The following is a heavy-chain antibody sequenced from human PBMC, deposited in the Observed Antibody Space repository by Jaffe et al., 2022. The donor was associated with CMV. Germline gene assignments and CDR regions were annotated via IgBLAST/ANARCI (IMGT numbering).Heavy chain of an antibody. CDR1: GFTFTSSA. CDR3: AADQNYDSSGYSSGGDY. Sequence: QMQLVQSGPEVKKPGTSVKVSCKASGFTFTSSAMQWVRQARGQRLEWIGWIVVGSGNTNYAQKFQERVTITRDMSTSTAYMELSSLRSEDTAVYYCAADQNYDSSGYSSGGDYWGQGTLVTVSS. J-gene: IGHJ4*02. V-gene: IGHV1-58*02. D-gene: IGHD3-22*01. CDR2: IVVGSGNT.